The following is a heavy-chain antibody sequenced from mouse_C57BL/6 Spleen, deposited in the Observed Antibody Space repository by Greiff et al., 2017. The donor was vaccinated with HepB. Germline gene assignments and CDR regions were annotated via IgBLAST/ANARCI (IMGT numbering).Heavy chain of an antibody. D-gene: IGHD2-4*01. Sequence: QVQLKQPGAELVKPGASVKMSCKASGYTFTSYWITWVKQRPGQGLEWIGDIYPGSGSTNYNEKFKSKATLTVDTSSSTAYMQLSSLTSEDSAVYYCARVGDYQYYFDYWGQGTTLTVSS. CDR2: IYPGSGST. CDR1: GYTFTSYW. J-gene: IGHJ2*01. CDR3: ARVGDYQYYFDY. V-gene: IGHV1-55*01.